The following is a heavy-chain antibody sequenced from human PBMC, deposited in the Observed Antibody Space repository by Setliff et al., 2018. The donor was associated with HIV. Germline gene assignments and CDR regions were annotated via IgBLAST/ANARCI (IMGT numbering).Heavy chain of an antibody. J-gene: IGHJ4*02. CDR2: IHYNEKT. CDR3: ARRRGPMVRGVDPAPSFFFDY. Sequence: SETLSLTCTVSGGSASDSRYYWAWIRQPPGKGLEYIGSIHYNEKTYYNPSLKSRVTISIDTSKNQFSLRVKSVTAGDTGLYFCARRRGPMVRGVDPAPSFFFDYWGQGTPVTVSS. D-gene: IGHD3-10*01. V-gene: IGHV4-39*01. CDR1: GGSASDSRYY.